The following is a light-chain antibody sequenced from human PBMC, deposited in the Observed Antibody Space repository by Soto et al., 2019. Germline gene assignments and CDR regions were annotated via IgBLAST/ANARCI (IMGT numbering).Light chain of an antibody. CDR3: QKYNSAPLT. Sequence: TQSPSSLSASVGDRVAITCRASQAINNYLAWYQQKPGKFPKLLIYAASTLHPGVPSRFSGSGSGTDFTLTISSLQPEDVATYYCQKYNSAPLTFGPGTRLEIK. CDR2: AAS. V-gene: IGKV1-27*01. CDR1: QAINNY. J-gene: IGKJ5*01.